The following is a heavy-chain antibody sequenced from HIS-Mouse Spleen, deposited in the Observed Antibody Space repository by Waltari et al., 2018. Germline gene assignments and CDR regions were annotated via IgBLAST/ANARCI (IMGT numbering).Heavy chain of an antibody. V-gene: IGHV3-30*03. CDR2: ISYDGSNK. J-gene: IGHJ4*02. Sequence: QVQLVESGGGVVQPGRSLRLSCAASAFTFSSYGMHWVRQAPGKGLEWVAVISYDGSNKYYADSVKGRFTISRDNSKNTLYLQMNSLRAEDTAVYYCEGVYGSGSYYFDYWGQGTLVTVSS. D-gene: IGHD3-10*01. CDR3: EGVYGSGSYYFDY. CDR1: AFTFSSYG.